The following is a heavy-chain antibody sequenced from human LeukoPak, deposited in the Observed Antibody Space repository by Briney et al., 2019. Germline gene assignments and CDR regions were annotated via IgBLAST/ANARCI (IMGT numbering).Heavy chain of an antibody. D-gene: IGHD3-22*01. J-gene: IGHJ4*02. CDR3: ARGAYYYED. V-gene: IGHV3-21*01. CDR1: GFIFRDYT. CDR2: INKGGSYM. Sequence: GSLRLSCVASGFIFRDYTMNWVRQTPGKGLEWVSAINKGGSYMAYADSVKGRFTISRDNAKNSLYLQMNSLRDEDTAVYYCARGAYYYEDWGQGTLVTVSS.